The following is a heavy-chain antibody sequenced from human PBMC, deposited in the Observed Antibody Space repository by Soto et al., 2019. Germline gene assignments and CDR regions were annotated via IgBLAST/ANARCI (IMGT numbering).Heavy chain of an antibody. J-gene: IGHJ6*02. V-gene: IGHV1-2*04. Sequence: ASVKVSCKASGYTFTGYYMHWVRQAPGQGLEWMGWINPNSGGINYAQKFQGWVTMTRDTSISTAYMELSRLRSDDTAVYYCARTLVVPAAGTAPGYYYYGMDVWGQGTTVTVSS. D-gene: IGHD2-2*01. CDR2: INPNSGGI. CDR1: GYTFTGYY. CDR3: ARTLVVPAAGTAPGYYYYGMDV.